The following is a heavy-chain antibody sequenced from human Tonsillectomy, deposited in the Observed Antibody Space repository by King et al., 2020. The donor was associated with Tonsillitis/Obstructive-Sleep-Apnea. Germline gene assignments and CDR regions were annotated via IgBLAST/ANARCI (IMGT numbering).Heavy chain of an antibody. D-gene: IGHD2-2*01. CDR3: ARADCSSTNCYGTYYYYMDV. J-gene: IGHJ6*03. V-gene: IGHV4-31*03. Sequence: VQLQESGPGLVKPSQTLSLTCTVSGGSISSGGYYWSWIRQHPGKGLEWIGYIYYSGSTYSNPSLKRRLTISVDTSKNHFSLKLSSVTAADTAADYCARADCSSTNCYGTYYYYMDVWGKGTTVTVSS. CDR2: IYYSGST. CDR1: GGSISSGGYY.